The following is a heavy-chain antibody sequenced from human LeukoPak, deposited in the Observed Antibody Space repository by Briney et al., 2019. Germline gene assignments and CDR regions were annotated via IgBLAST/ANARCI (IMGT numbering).Heavy chain of an antibody. CDR2: ISSSGLFI. V-gene: IGHV3-21*01. D-gene: IGHD1-14*01. CDR3: ARGVEPSAIEVAFDL. J-gene: IGHJ3*01. Sequence: PGGSLRLSCTASGFNFKAYTMTWVRQAPGKRLEWVSSISSSGLFIYYTESLKGRFTISRDNAQNSLYLQMRSLRDDDMAVYHCARGVEPSAIEVAFDLWGQGTLVTVSS. CDR1: GFNFKAYT.